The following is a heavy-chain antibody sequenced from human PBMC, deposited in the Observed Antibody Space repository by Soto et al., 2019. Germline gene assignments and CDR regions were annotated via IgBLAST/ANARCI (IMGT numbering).Heavy chain of an antibody. CDR1: GYSLTSYW. V-gene: IGHV5-51*01. Sequence: GESLKISCKGSGYSLTSYWSGWVRQMSGKGLEWRGIIYPGDSDTRYSPSFQGQVTISADKSISTAYLQWSSLKASDTAMYYCARRARSGAGTSYYYYGMDVWGQGTTVTVSS. D-gene: IGHD3-10*01. J-gene: IGHJ6*02. CDR2: IYPGDSDT. CDR3: ARRARSGAGTSYYYYGMDV.